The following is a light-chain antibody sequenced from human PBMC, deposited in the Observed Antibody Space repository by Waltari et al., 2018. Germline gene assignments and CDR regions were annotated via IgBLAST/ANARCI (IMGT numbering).Light chain of an antibody. V-gene: IGKV3-15*01. J-gene: IGKJ1*01. CDR1: QRVSSD. CDR2: GAS. CDR3: QQYTNWPPT. Sequence: ELVMTQSPATLSVSPGERATLSCRASQRVSSDLAWYQQKPGQAPRLLIYGASTRATGIPARFSGSGSGTEFTLTISSLQSEDFALYSCQQYTNWPPTFGQGTKVEIK.